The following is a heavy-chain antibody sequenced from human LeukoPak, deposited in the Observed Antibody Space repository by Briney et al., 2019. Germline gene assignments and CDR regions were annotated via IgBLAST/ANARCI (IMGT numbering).Heavy chain of an antibody. CDR2: IKQDGSEK. CDR3: AKTIGYGSGNDQVGG. D-gene: IGHD3-10*01. J-gene: IGHJ4*02. V-gene: IGHV3-7*01. CDR1: GLTVSSNY. Sequence: PGGSLRLSCAASGLTVSSNYMSWVRQAPGKGLEWVANIKQDGSEKYYLDSVKGRFTISRDNGKNSLYLQMNSLRVEDTAVYYCAKTIGYGSGNDQVGGWGQGTLVTVSS.